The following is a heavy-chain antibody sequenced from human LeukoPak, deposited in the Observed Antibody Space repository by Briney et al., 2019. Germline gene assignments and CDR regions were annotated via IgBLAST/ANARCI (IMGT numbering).Heavy chain of an antibody. Sequence: HPGRSLRLSCAASGFTFDDYAMHWIRQAPGKGLEWVSGINWNGGKIGYADSVKGRFTISRDSAKSSLYLQMNTLRAEDMAFYYCAKALSSSFTGSSWEYWGQGTLVTVSS. J-gene: IGHJ4*02. CDR2: INWNGGKI. CDR3: AKALSSSFTGSSWEY. V-gene: IGHV3-9*03. CDR1: GFTFDDYA. D-gene: IGHD6-6*01.